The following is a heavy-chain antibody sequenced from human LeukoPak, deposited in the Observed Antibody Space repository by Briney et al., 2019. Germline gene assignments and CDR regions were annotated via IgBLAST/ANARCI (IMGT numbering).Heavy chain of an antibody. J-gene: IGHJ5*02. CDR3: ARGGGQVYYDSSGYLPNNWLDP. D-gene: IGHD3-22*01. Sequence: ASVKVSCKASGYTFTSYGISWVRQAPGQGLEWMGWISAYNGNTNYAQKLQGRVTMTTDTSTSTAYMELRSLRSDDTAVYYCARGGGQVYYDSSGYLPNNWLDPWGQGTLVTVSS. CDR1: GYTFTSYG. V-gene: IGHV1-18*01. CDR2: ISAYNGNT.